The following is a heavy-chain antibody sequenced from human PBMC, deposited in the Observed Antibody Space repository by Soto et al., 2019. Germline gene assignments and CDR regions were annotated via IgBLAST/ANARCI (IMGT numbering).Heavy chain of an antibody. J-gene: IGHJ5*02. Sequence: SVKVSCKASGGTFSSYAISWVRQAPGQGLEWMGGIIPIFGTANYAQKFQGRVTITADESTSTAYMELSSRRSEDTAVYYCARWKYCSGGSCYFWCDPCGQGSLVTVSS. V-gene: IGHV1-69*13. CDR1: GGTFSSYA. D-gene: IGHD2-15*01. CDR3: ARWKYCSGGSCYFWCDP. CDR2: IIPIFGTA.